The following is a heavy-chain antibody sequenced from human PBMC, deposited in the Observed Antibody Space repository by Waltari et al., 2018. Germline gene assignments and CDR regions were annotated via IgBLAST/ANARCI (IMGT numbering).Heavy chain of an antibody. CDR2: IYTTGST. D-gene: IGHD1-26*01. CDR3: ARGLGTTNFDV. CDR1: GDSMSSANYS. V-gene: IGHV4-61*02. Sequence: QVQLQESGPGLVKPSQTLSLTCAISGDSMSSANYSWSWIRQPAGKGLEWIGRIYTTGSTNYNPSLKSRVTISIDTSKSQFSLNLDSVTAADTAVYYCARGLGTTNFDVWGQGTLVTASS. J-gene: IGHJ4*02.